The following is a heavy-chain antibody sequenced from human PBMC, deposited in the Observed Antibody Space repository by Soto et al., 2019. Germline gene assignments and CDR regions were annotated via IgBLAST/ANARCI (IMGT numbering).Heavy chain of an antibody. V-gene: IGHV3-21*01. Sequence: GGSLRLSCAASGFTFSTYSMNWVRQAPGKGLEWVSSISSSSSYIYYADSVQGLFTTSRDNAQNSLFLQMNSMRAEDTAVYYCAKNRDSGWYTRRTFDPWGQGTLVTVSS. CDR2: ISSSSSYI. CDR1: GFTFSTYS. J-gene: IGHJ5*02. CDR3: AKNRDSGWYTRRTFDP. D-gene: IGHD6-19*01.